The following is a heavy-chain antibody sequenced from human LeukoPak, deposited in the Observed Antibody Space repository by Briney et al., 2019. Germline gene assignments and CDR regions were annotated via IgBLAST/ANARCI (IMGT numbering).Heavy chain of an antibody. CDR3: AREAVVVPGRCNWFDP. CDR1: GGTFSSYA. CDR2: IIPILGIA. Sequence: SVKVSCKASGGTFSSYAISWVRQAPGQGLEWMGRIIPILGIANYAQKFQGRVTITADKSTSTAYMELSSLRSEDTAVYYCAREAVVVPGRCNWFDPWGQGTLVTVSS. D-gene: IGHD2-2*01. V-gene: IGHV1-69*04. J-gene: IGHJ5*02.